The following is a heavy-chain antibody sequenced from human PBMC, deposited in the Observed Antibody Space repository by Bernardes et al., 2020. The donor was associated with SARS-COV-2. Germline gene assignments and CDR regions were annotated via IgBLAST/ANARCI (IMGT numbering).Heavy chain of an antibody. CDR2: IKGDGSEK. CDR1: GFTFSSYW. D-gene: IGHD1-7*01. CDR3: PREAWDYSHGNYHYYGFDA. Sequence: GGSLRLSCAASGFTFSSYWMNWVRQTPGKGLEWVASIKGDGSEKYYVDSVRGRFTISRDNAKNSLYLQMNSLRAEDTAVYYCPREAWDYSHGNYHYYGFDAWGQGTTVTVSS. V-gene: IGHV3-7*01. J-gene: IGHJ6*02.